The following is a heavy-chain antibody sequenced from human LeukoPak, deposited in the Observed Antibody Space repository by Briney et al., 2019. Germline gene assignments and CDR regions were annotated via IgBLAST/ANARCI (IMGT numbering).Heavy chain of an antibody. J-gene: IGHJ4*02. D-gene: IGHD2-2*01. Sequence: GGSLRLSCAASGFRFSEYGMHWIRQAPGKGLEWVAGISYDGSNQDYVDSVKGRFTISRDNSKNTLYLQMNSLRAEDTAVYYCAKPYCSSTSCPIDYWGQGTLVTVSS. V-gene: IGHV3-30*18. CDR3: AKPYCSSTSCPIDY. CDR1: GFRFSEYG. CDR2: ISYDGSNQ.